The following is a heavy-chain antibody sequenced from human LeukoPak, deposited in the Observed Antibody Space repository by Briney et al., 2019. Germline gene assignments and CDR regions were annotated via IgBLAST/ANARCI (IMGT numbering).Heavy chain of an antibody. D-gene: IGHD6-19*01. CDR1: GFTFSSYA. CDR2: ISGSGGST. CDR3: AKREGYSSGWLEGSFDY. V-gene: IGHV3-23*01. Sequence: GGSLRLSCAASGFTFSSYAMSWVRQAPGKGLEWVSAISGSGGSTYYADSVKGRFTISRDNSKNTLYLQMNSLRAEDTAVYYCAKREGYSSGWLEGSFDYWGQGTLVTVSS. J-gene: IGHJ4*02.